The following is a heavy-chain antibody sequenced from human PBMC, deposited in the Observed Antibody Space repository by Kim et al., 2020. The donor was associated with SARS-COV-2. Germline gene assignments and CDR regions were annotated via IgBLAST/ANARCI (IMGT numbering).Heavy chain of an antibody. V-gene: IGHV4-34*01. J-gene: IGHJ6*03. CDR2: ISRGGST. CDR1: GGSFSGYY. D-gene: IGHD1-26*01. Sequence: SETLSLTCAVYGGSFSGYYWSWIRQSPGRGLEWIGEISRGGSTDYNPSLKSRVTISVDTSKNQFSLKVNSVTAADAALYYCARLGSLLGSTAYYYYYMDV. CDR3: ARLGSLLGSTAYYYYYMDV.